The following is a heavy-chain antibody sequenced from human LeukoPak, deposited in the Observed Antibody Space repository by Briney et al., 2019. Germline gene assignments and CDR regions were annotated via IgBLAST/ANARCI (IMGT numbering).Heavy chain of an antibody. D-gene: IGHD3-16*02. V-gene: IGHV1-2*02. CDR3: ARRYRRWGSNYYYYYMDV. J-gene: IGHJ6*03. CDR1: GYTFTAYH. Sequence: GASVKVSCKASGYTFTAYHIHWVRQAPGRGLEWVGWVNPNSGGTNWAQKFQGRVTMTRDTSISTAYMELSRLTSDDTAVYYCARRYRRWGSNYYYYYMDVWGEGTTVTVSS. CDR2: VNPNSGGT.